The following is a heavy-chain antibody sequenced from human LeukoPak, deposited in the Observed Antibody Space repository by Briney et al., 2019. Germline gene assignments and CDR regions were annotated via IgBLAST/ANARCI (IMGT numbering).Heavy chain of an antibody. D-gene: IGHD2-21*02. CDR3: ARTTAHWYFDL. V-gene: IGHV4-4*07. CDR1: GGSISSYY. Sequence: SETLSLTCTVSGGSISSYYWSWIRIRQPAGKGLEWIGRIHSSGNTNYNPSLKGRVTMSVVTSKNQFSLSLTSVTAADTAVYYCARTTAHWYFDLWGRGTLVSVSS. CDR2: IHSSGNT. J-gene: IGHJ2*01.